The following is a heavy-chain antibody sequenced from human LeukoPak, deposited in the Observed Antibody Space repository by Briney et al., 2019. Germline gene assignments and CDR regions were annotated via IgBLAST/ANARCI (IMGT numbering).Heavy chain of an antibody. CDR2: IYYSGST. V-gene: IGHV4-30-4*08. CDR1: GGSISSGGYY. J-gene: IGHJ4*02. D-gene: IGHD3-10*01. Sequence: TLSLTCTVSGGSISSGGYYWSWIRQPPGKGLEWIGYIYYSGSTYYNPSLKSRVTISVDTSKNQFSLKLSSVTAADTAVYYCASNGELLGYYFDYWGQGTLVTVSS. CDR3: ASNGELLGYYFDY.